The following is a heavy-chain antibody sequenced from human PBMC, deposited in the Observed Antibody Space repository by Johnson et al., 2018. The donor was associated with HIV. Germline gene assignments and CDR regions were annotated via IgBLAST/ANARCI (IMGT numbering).Heavy chain of an antibody. D-gene: IGHD2-2*01. CDR3: ARGIQPDAFDI. V-gene: IGHV3-30-3*01. Sequence: QVQLVESGGDVVQPGRSLRLSCAASGFIFSNYAMHWVRQAPGKGLEWVVIISYDGSNKYYADSVKGRFTISRDNSKNTLYLQMNSLRAEDTAVYYCARGIQPDAFDIWGQGTMVTGSS. CDR1: GFIFSNYA. CDR2: ISYDGSNK. J-gene: IGHJ3*02.